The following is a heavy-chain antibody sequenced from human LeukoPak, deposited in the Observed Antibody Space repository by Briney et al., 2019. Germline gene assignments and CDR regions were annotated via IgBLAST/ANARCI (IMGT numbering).Heavy chain of an antibody. CDR2: IKSKTNGGTT. Sequence: PGGSLSLSCAVSGFTFSNAWMSWVRQPPGKGLEWVGRIKSKTNGGTTDYAAPLKGRFTISRDASKNPLYLQMNSLKTEDTAVYYCTTDTRDQYYDILTGYYTILSGNYGGQGPLVTVSS. CDR3: TTDTRDQYYDILTGYYTILSGNY. D-gene: IGHD3-9*01. CDR1: GFTFSNAW. V-gene: IGHV3-15*01. J-gene: IGHJ4*02.